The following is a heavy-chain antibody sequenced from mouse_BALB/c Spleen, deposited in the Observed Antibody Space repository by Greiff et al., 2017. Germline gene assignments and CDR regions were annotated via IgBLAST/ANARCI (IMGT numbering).Heavy chain of an antibody. J-gene: IGHJ4*01. CDR3: ARDWTTATSVDY. V-gene: IGHV2-9*02. D-gene: IGHD1-2*01. CDR1: GFSLTSYG. CDR2: IWAGGST. Sequence: QVQLKEPGPGLVAPSQSLSITCTVSGFSLTSYGVHWVRQPPGKGLEWLGVIWAGGSTNYNSALMSRLSISKDNSKSQVFLKMNSLQTDDTAMYYCARDWTTATSVDYWGQGTSVTVSS.